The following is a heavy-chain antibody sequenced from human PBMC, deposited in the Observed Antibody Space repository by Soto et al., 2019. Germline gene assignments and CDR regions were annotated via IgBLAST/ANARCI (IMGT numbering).Heavy chain of an antibody. CDR3: AREIVTGTTEFDC. V-gene: IGHV1-18*04. CDR2: ITASNGNT. CDR1: VNTFTNNV. D-gene: IGHD1-7*01. Sequence: ASVMASSKAPVNTFTNNVLRWLRQAPGQGLKWMGWITASNGNTNYAQKLQGRVTMTTDTYRRAAYLAMRSLISDDTAVYYCAREIVTGTTEFDCWG. J-gene: IGHJ4*01.